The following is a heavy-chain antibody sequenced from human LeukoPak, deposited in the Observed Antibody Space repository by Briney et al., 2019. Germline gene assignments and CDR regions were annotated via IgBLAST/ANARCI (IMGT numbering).Heavy chain of an antibody. CDR3: ATETNGRHYDY. CDR2: IGPTGSDR. Sequence: GGPLRLSCTASGLTFSTSGFNWVRQAPGKGLEWVASIGPTGSDRHHADSIKGRFTISRDNANNFLYLQMNSLRAEDTAVYYCATETNGRHYDYWGQGTLLTVSS. CDR1: GLTFSTSG. D-gene: IGHD1-14*01. V-gene: IGHV3-21*06. J-gene: IGHJ4*02.